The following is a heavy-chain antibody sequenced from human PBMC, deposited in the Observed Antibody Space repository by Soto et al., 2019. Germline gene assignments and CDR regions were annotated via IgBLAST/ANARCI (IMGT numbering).Heavy chain of an antibody. CDR1: GGSFSNNY. Sequence: PSETLSLTCAVYGGSFSNNYWTWFRQPPGKGLEWIGEISPSGTTKYIPSLKSRGTISVDTSRKQFFLKVTSVSAADTAVYYCATSLWFGTQPEIWGPGTMLTV. J-gene: IGHJ4*02. V-gene: IGHV4-34*01. CDR3: ATSLWFGTQPEI. D-gene: IGHD3-10*01. CDR2: ISPSGTT.